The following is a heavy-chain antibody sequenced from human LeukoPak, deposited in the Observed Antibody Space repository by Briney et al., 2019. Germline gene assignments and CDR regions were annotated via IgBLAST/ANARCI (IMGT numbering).Heavy chain of an antibody. CDR1: GGSISSSSYY. J-gene: IGHJ4*02. CDR3: ARETYTVTPFDY. Sequence: SETLSLTCTVSGGSISSSSYYWGWIRQPPGKGLEWIGSIYYSGSTYYNPSLKSRVTISVDTSKNQFSLKLSSVTAADTAVYYCARETYTVTPFDYWGQGTLVTVSS. V-gene: IGHV4-39*07. CDR2: IYYSGST. D-gene: IGHD4-17*01.